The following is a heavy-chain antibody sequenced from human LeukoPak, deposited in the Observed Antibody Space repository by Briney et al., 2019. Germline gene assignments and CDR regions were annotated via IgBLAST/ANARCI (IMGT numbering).Heavy chain of an antibody. J-gene: IGHJ4*02. Sequence: PGRSLRLSCAASGFTFSSYGMHWVRQAPGKGLEWVAVISYDGSNKYYADSVKGRFTISRDNSKNTLYLQMNSLRAEDTAVYYCTKNQYDSSGYYGFDYWGQGTLVTVSS. CDR2: ISYDGSNK. V-gene: IGHV3-30*18. D-gene: IGHD3-22*01. CDR1: GFTFSSYG. CDR3: TKNQYDSSGYYGFDY.